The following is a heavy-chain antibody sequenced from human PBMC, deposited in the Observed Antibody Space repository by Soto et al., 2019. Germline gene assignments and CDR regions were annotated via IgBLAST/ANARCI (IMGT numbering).Heavy chain of an antibody. CDR3: VRGGGWDIVATIAFDY. Sequence: PGGSLRLSCSASGFTFSSYAMHWVRQAPGKGLEYVSAISSNGGSTYYADSVKGRFTISRDNSKNTLYFQMSSLRAEDTAVYYCVRGGGWDIVATIAFDYWGQGTLVTVSS. CDR1: GFTFSSYA. V-gene: IGHV3-64D*06. J-gene: IGHJ4*02. CDR2: ISSNGGST. D-gene: IGHD5-12*01.